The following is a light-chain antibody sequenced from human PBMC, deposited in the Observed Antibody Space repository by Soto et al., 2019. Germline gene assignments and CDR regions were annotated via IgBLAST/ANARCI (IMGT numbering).Light chain of an antibody. J-gene: IGKJ1*01. V-gene: IGKV1-5*03. CDR1: QTISSW. Sequence: IQMPQYPSTLSGSVGDRVTITCRASQTISSWLAWYQQKPGKAPKLLIYKASTLKSGVPSRFSGSGSGTEFTLTISSLQPDDFATYYCQHYNSYSEAFGQGTKVDI. CDR3: QHYNSYSEA. CDR2: KAS.